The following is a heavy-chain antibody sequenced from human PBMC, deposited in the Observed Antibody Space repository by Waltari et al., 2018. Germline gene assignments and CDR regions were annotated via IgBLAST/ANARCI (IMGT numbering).Heavy chain of an antibody. Sequence: QVQLQQWGAGLLKPSETLSLTCAVYGGSFSGYYWSWIRQPPGKGLEWIGEINHSGSTNYNPSLKSRVTISVDTSKNQFSLKLSSVTAADTAVYYCARSPLIVVVPAAIPAWGQGTLVTVSS. J-gene: IGHJ5*02. CDR2: INHSGST. D-gene: IGHD2-2*02. CDR1: GGSFSGYY. V-gene: IGHV4-34*01. CDR3: ARSPLIVVVPAAIPA.